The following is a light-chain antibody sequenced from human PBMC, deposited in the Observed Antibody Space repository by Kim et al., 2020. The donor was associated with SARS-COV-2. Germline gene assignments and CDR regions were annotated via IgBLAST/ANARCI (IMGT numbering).Light chain of an antibody. Sequence: ASVGDRVNITCRASQDIRNDLGWYQQNPGRAPKRLIYGASSLQSGVPSRFSGSGSGTEFTLTISSLQPEDFATYFCLQHSTYPITFGQGTRLEIK. CDR2: GAS. J-gene: IGKJ5*01. CDR1: QDIRND. CDR3: LQHSTYPIT. V-gene: IGKV1-17*01.